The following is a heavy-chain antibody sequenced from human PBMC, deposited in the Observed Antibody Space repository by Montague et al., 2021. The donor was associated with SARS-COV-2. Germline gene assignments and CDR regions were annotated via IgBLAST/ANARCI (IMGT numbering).Heavy chain of an antibody. CDR1: GGSITNYY. V-gene: IGHV4-59*12. D-gene: IGHD1-26*01. CDR2: IYYSATT. J-gene: IGHJ5*02. Sequence: SESLSLICTVSGGSITNYYWTWIRQSPGRGLEWIGYIYYSATTNYNPSLKSRVTMSIDTSKNQFSLSLSSVTAADSAVYYCARLRRGTYYVSFDPWGQGALVSVSS. CDR3: ARLRRGTYYVSFDP.